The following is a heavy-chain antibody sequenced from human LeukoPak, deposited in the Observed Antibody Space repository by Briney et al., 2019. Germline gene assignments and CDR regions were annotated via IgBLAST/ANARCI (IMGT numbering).Heavy chain of an antibody. Sequence: GKSLRLSCAASGFIFSSYGMHWVRQAPGKGLEWVAVIWYDGSNKYYADSVKGRFTISRDNSKNTVYLQMNSLRAEDTAVYYCARVSPEIVVVTGTGAPDYWGQGTLVTVSS. CDR1: GFIFSSYG. CDR2: IWYDGSNK. CDR3: ARVSPEIVVVTGTGAPDY. D-gene: IGHD2-21*02. V-gene: IGHV3-33*01. J-gene: IGHJ4*02.